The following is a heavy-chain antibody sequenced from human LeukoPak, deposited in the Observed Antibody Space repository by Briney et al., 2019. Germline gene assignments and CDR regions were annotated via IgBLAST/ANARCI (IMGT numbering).Heavy chain of an antibody. CDR3: AKNGGNPAG. V-gene: IGHV3-23*01. CDR2: ISGSGGST. Sequence: ETLSLTCAVYGGSFSGYYWSWIRQAPGKGLEWVSAISGSGGSTYYADSVKGRFTISRDNSKNTLYLQMNSLRAEDTAVYYCAKNGGNPAGWGQGTLVTVSS. CDR1: GGSFSGYY. J-gene: IGHJ4*02. D-gene: IGHD2-15*01.